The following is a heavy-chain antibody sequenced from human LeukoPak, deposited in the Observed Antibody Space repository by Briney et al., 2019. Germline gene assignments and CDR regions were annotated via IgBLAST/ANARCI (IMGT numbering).Heavy chain of an antibody. V-gene: IGHV3-74*01. CDR2: INSDGSST. D-gene: IGHD5-12*01. CDR3: VRVMSGFSYFFDY. J-gene: IGHJ4*02. Sequence: GGSLRLSCAASGFTFSSYWMHWVRQAPGKGLVWVSRINSDGSSTNYADSVEGRFTISRDNAKNTMYLQMNSLRGEDTAVYYCVRVMSGFSYFFDYWGQGTLVTVSS. CDR1: GFTFSSYW.